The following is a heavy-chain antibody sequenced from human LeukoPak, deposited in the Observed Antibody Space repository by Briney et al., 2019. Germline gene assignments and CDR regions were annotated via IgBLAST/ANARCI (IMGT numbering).Heavy chain of an antibody. Sequence: ASVKVSCKASGYTFTSYYMHWVRQAPGQGLEWMGIINPSGGSTSYAQKFQGRVTMTRDTSTSTVYMELSSLGSEDTAVYYCARDLSRFLEWLSGWFDPWGQGTLVTVSS. CDR3: ARDLSRFLEWLSGWFDP. D-gene: IGHD3-3*01. CDR1: GYTFTSYY. CDR2: INPSGGST. J-gene: IGHJ5*02. V-gene: IGHV1-46*03.